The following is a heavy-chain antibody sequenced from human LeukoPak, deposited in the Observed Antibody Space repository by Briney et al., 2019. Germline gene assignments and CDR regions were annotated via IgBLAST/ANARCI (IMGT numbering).Heavy chain of an antibody. V-gene: IGHV3-43*02. J-gene: IGHJ4*02. D-gene: IGHD5-18*01. Sequence: SGGSLRLSCAASGFTFDNYAMHWVRQAPGKGLAWASLTSGDGGRTYYADSVKGRFTISRDNRKNPLYLQMNRLRIEDTALYYCAKDIGGYSYAADYWGQGTLVTVSS. CDR1: GFTFDNYA. CDR3: AKDIGGYSYAADY. CDR2: TSGDGGRT.